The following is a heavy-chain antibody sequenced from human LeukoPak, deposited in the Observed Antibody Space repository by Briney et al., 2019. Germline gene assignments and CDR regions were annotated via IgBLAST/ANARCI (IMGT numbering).Heavy chain of an antibody. CDR3: ARHDLGPDGTWD. D-gene: IGHD1-1*01. V-gene: IGHV4-59*08. Sequence: SETLSLTCTVSGGSITNYYWSWIRQPPGKGLEWIGYVYYSGSTSYIPSLESRVTISADTSKHQFSLRLSSMTAADTAIYYCARHDLGPDGTWDWGQGTLVTVSS. J-gene: IGHJ4*02. CDR2: VYYSGST. CDR1: GGSITNYY.